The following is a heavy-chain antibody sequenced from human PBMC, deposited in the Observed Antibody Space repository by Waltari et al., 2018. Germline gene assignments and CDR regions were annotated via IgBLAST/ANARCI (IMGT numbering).Heavy chain of an antibody. V-gene: IGHV1-46*01. J-gene: IGHJ6*02. Sequence: QVQLVQSGAEVKKPGASVKISCKTSEYTFASSYVDWVRQAPGQGLEWMGMSNPSGGSTIDEQRVQGRVTMTRDTSTSTVYMELSRLKSEDTAVYYCATDTGALWMDVWGQGTTVTVSS. D-gene: IGHD2-21*01. CDR3: ATDTGALWMDV. CDR2: SNPSGGST. CDR1: EYTFASSY.